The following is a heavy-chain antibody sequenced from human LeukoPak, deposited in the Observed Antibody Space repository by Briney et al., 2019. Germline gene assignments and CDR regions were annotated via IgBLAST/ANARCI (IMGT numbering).Heavy chain of an antibody. CDR2: ISGSGGST. CDR1: GFTFISYA. Sequence: GGSLRLSCAASGFTFISYAIHWVRQAPGKGLEWVSAISGSGGSTYYADSVKGRFTISRDNSKNTLYLQMNSLRAEDTAVYYCAKQSSGYVWSSLDYWGQGTLVTVSS. CDR3: AKQSSGYVWSSLDY. J-gene: IGHJ4*02. D-gene: IGHD3-22*01. V-gene: IGHV3-23*01.